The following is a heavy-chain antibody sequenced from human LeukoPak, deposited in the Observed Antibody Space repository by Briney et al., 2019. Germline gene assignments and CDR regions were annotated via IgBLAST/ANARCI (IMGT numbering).Heavy chain of an antibody. J-gene: IGHJ4*02. CDR1: GFTFSNAW. V-gene: IGHV3-15*01. CDR3: TTGWASTVREETLDY. D-gene: IGHD3-10*01. CDR2: IKSKTDGGTT. Sequence: GGSLRLSCAASGFTFSNAWMSWVRQAPGKGLEWVGRIKSKTDGGTTDYAAPVKGRFTISRDDSKNTLYLQMNSLKTEDIAVYYCTTGWASTVREETLDYWGQGTLVTVSS.